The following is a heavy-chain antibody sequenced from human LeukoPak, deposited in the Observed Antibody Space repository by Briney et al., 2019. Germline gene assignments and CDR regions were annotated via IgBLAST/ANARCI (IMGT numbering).Heavy chain of an antibody. J-gene: IGHJ4*02. CDR1: GYTFTGYY. CDR2: INPNSGGT. CDR3: ATGAPRVLEYYYDSSGYDY. V-gene: IGHV1-2*02. D-gene: IGHD3-22*01. Sequence: ASVKVSYKASGYTFTGYYIHWVRQAPGQGLEWMGWINPNSGGTNYAQKFQGRVTMTEDTSTDTAYMELSSLRSEDTAVYYCATGAPRVLEYYYDSSGYDYWGQGTLVTVSS.